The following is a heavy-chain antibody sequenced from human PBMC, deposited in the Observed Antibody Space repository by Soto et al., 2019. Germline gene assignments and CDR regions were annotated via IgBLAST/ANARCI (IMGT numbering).Heavy chain of an antibody. J-gene: IGHJ4*02. Sequence: SETLSLTCTVSGGSISSSSYYWGWIRQPPGKGLEWIGSIYYSGSTYYNPSLKSRVTISVDTSKNQFSLKLSSVTAADTAVYYCARDNNGDYAFDYWGQGTLVTVSS. CDR1: GGSISSSSYY. CDR3: ARDNNGDYAFDY. D-gene: IGHD4-17*01. V-gene: IGHV4-39*02. CDR2: IYYSGST.